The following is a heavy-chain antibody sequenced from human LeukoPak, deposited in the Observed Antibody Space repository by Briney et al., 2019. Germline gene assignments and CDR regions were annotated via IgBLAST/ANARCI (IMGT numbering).Heavy chain of an antibody. J-gene: IGHJ4*02. Sequence: GGSLRLSSTASGFTFSSYGMHWVRQAPGKGLEWVSFIRYDGSNKYYADSVKGRFTISRDNSKNTLYLQMNSLRAEDTAVYYCAKDLTARYYYGGGFDYWGQGTLVTVSS. CDR3: AKDLTARYYYGGGFDY. D-gene: IGHD3-10*01. V-gene: IGHV3-30*02. CDR1: GFTFSSYG. CDR2: IRYDGSNK.